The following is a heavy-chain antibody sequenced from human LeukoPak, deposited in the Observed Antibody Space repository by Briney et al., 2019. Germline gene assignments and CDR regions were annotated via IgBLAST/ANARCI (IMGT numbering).Heavy chain of an antibody. CDR1: GGSISPYY. J-gene: IGHJ4*02. CDR2: ISYSGST. Sequence: PSETLSLTCTVSGGSISPYYWSWIRQPPGKRLGWIGYISYSGSTNCNPSLKSRVTISVDTSKDQFSLKLTSVTAADTAIYYCARATADTAMVLGYWGQGTLVTVSS. D-gene: IGHD5-18*01. CDR3: ARATADTAMVLGY. V-gene: IGHV4-59*01.